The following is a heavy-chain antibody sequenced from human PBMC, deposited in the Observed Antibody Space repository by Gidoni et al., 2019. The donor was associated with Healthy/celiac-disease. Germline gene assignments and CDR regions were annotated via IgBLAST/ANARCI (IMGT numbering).Heavy chain of an antibody. J-gene: IGHJ3*02. Sequence: QVQLVESGGGVVQPGRSLRLSCAASGFPFSSYAMHWVRQAPGKGLEWVAVISYDESNKYYADSVKGRFTISRDNSKNTLYLQMNSLRAEDTAVYYCARVGSWVSAFDIWGQGTMVTVSS. CDR3: ARVGSWVSAFDI. CDR1: GFPFSSYA. D-gene: IGHD6-13*01. V-gene: IGHV3-30-3*01. CDR2: ISYDESNK.